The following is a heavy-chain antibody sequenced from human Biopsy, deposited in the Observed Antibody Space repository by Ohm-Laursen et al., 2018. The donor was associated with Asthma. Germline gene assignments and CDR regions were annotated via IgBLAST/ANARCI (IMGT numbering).Heavy chain of an antibody. J-gene: IGHJ4*02. Sequence: ASVKVSCNVTGYALNKLSIHWVRQAPGKGLEWMGGFDPEEDERIYAQRFQGRVTMAEDTSTDTASMELTSLRSEDTAVYYCATGTVDYGDYPVYWGQGTMVTVSS. V-gene: IGHV1-24*01. CDR3: ATGTVDYGDYPVY. CDR2: FDPEEDER. D-gene: IGHD4-17*01. CDR1: GYALNKLS.